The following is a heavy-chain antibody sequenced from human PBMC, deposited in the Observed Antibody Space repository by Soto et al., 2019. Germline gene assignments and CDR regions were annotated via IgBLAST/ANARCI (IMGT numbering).Heavy chain of an antibody. D-gene: IGHD3-16*01. J-gene: IGHJ6*02. V-gene: IGHV1-18*01. CDR1: GYTFTTYG. CDR3: AREGEMPYYYYGLDV. Sequence: QVQLVQSGAEVRKPGASVKVSCKASGYTFTTYGISWARQAPGQGLEWMGWISGYNGHTKYAQKFQGRVTMTTDTSTSTVYMDLRSLRSDDTAVYYCAREGEMPYYYYGLDVWGQGTTVTVSS. CDR2: ISGYNGHT.